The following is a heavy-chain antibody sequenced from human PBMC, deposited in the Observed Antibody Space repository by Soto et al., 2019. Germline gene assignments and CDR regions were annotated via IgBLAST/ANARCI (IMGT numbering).Heavy chain of an antibody. Sequence: LSXTCSVSGDSVSSCDYYWSWIRQPPGKGLEWIGHVYFSGSTNYIPSLKSRLTMSVDTAKNQFSLKLNSVTAADTAVYYCARIPVDTYMIYWSDHWGQGTQVTVSS. J-gene: IGHJ5*02. CDR1: GDSVSSCDYY. CDR2: VYFSGST. CDR3: ARIPVDTYMIYWSDH. V-gene: IGHV4-61*08. D-gene: IGHD3-16*01.